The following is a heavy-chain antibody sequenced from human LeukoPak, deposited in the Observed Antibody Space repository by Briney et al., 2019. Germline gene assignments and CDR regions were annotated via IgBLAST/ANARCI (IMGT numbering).Heavy chain of an antibody. Sequence: SVKVSCKASGGTFSSYAISGVRQAPGQGLEWMGGIIPIFGTANYAQKFQGRVTITTDESTSTAYMEMSSLRSEDTAVYYCARGDYYDSSGYYLGFHAFDIWGQGTMVTVSS. V-gene: IGHV1-69*05. D-gene: IGHD3-22*01. J-gene: IGHJ3*02. CDR3: ARGDYYDSSGYYLGFHAFDI. CDR2: IIPIFGTA. CDR1: GGTFSSYA.